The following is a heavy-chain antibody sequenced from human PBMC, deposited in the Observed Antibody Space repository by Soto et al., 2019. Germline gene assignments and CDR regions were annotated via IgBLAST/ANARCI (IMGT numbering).Heavy chain of an antibody. CDR2: IYYGGST. D-gene: IGHD2-21*02. CDR1: GDSISTDY. V-gene: IGHV4-59*08. CDR3: ARVNVTLDL. J-gene: IGHJ4*02. Sequence: TSETLSLTCTVSGDSISTDYWSRIRQSPGKGLEWIGFIYYGGSTNYNPSLTTRANISRDTSKNRVSLELRSVTAADTAVYYCARVNVTLDLWGLGTLVTVSS.